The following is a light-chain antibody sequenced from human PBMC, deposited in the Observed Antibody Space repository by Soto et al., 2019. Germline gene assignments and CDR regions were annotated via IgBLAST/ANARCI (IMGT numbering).Light chain of an antibody. J-gene: IGKJ1*01. CDR3: QKYYSYPPL. CDR2: AAS. Sequence: AIRMTQSPSSFSASTGDRVTITCRASQGISSYLAWYQQKPGKAPKLLIYAASTLQSGVPSRFSGSGSGTDFTLTISCLQSEDFATYYCQKYYSYPPLFGQGTKVEIK. CDR1: QGISSY. V-gene: IGKV1-8*01.